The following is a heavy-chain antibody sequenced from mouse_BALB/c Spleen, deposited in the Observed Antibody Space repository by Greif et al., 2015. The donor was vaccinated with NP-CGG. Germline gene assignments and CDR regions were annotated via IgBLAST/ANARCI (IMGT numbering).Heavy chain of an antibody. Sequence: EVQGVESGGGLVELGGSLKLSCAASGFTFSSYYMSWVRQTPEKRLELVAAINSNGGSTYYPDTVKGRFTISRDNAKNTLYLQMSSLKSEDTALYYCARGGLRGAMDYWGQGTSVTVSS. CDR3: ARGGLRGAMDY. CDR1: GFTFSSYY. V-gene: IGHV5-6-2*01. J-gene: IGHJ4*01. CDR2: INSNGGST. D-gene: IGHD2-2*01.